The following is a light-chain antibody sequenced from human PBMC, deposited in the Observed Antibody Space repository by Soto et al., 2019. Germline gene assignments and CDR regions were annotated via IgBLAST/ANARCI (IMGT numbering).Light chain of an antibody. V-gene: IGKV1-5*03. CDR3: QQYNSYSRR. CDR2: KAS. CDR1: QSISSW. J-gene: IGKJ1*01. Sequence: DIQMTQSPSTLSASVGDRVTITCRASQSISSWLAWYQQKPRKAPKLLIYKASSLESGVPSRFSGSGSGTEFTLTISSLQPDDFATYYCQQYNSYSRRFGQGTKVEIK.